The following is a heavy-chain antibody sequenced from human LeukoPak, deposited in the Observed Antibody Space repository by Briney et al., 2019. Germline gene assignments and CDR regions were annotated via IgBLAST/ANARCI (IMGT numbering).Heavy chain of an antibody. CDR3: AREGRSITGTTNYFDY. V-gene: IGHV3-7*01. CDR1: GFTFSSYW. Sequence: GGSLRLSCAASGFTFSSYWMSWVRQAPGKGLEWVANIKQDGSEKYYVDSVKGRFTISRDNAKNSLYLQMNSLRAEDTAVYYCAREGRSITGTTNYFDYWGQGTLVTVSS. CDR2: IKQDGSEK. D-gene: IGHD1-7*01. J-gene: IGHJ4*02.